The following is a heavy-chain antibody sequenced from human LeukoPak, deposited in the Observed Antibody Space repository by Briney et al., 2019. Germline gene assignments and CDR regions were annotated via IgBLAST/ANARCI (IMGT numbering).Heavy chain of an antibody. J-gene: IGHJ4*02. Sequence: SETLSLTCTVSGGSISSSSYYWGWIRQPPGKGLEWIGTIYYSGSTYHNPSLKSRVIISVDTSKNQFSLKLSSVTAADTAVYYCARQRSKYYYENYWGQGTLVTVSS. CDR3: ARQRSKYYYENY. V-gene: IGHV4-39*01. CDR1: GGSISSSSYY. CDR2: IYYSGST. D-gene: IGHD3-22*01.